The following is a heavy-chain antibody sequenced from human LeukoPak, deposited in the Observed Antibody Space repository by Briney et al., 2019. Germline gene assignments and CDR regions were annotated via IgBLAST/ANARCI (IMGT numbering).Heavy chain of an antibody. CDR1: DGSISGYC. V-gene: IGHV4-4*07. J-gene: IGHJ3*02. Sequence: KASQTLSLTCTVSDGSISGYCWSWIRQPAGKELEWIGRIYTSGSTNYNPSLKSRVTMSVDTSKNQFSLKLTSVTAADTAVYCCARESMETTTFDIWGQGTKVTVSP. CDR3: ARESMETTTFDI. D-gene: IGHD1-7*01. CDR2: IYTSGST.